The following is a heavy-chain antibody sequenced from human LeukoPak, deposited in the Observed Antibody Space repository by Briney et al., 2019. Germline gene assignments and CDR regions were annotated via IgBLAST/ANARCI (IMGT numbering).Heavy chain of an antibody. CDR2: ISSSATSA. V-gene: IGHV3-21*01. CDR3: ARIRFLGGWDMDV. CDR1: GFTFSSYG. J-gene: IGHJ6*03. D-gene: IGHD3-3*01. Sequence: PGGSLRLSCAASGFTFSSYGMSWVRQAPGKGLEWVSAISSSATSAYYADSVKGRFTISRDNAKNSLYLQMNSLRAEDTAVYYCARIRFLGGWDMDVWGKGTTVTVSS.